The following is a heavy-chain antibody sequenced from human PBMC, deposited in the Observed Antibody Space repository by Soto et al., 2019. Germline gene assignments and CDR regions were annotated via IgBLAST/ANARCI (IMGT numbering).Heavy chain of an antibody. CDR3: ARIGGVVVDFASWYFDY. D-gene: IGHD3-22*01. CDR1: GFTFSSYG. CDR2: IWYDGSNK. V-gene: IGHV3-33*01. J-gene: IGHJ4*02. Sequence: GGSLRLSCAASGFTFSSYGMHWVRQAPGKGLEWVAVIWYDGSNKYYADSVKGRFTISRDNSKNTLYLQMNSLRAEDTAVYYCARIGGVVVDFASWYFDYWGQGTLVTVSS.